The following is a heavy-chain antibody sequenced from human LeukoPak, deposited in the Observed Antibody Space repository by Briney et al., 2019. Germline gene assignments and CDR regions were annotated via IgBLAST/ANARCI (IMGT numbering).Heavy chain of an antibody. Sequence: VGSLRLSCAASGSTFSSYAMTWVRQAPGKGLEWVSSMSSGSRYIYYADSVRGRFTNSRDNAKNSLYLLMNSLRAEDTAVYYCTRDRPTGASRVFVVQWGQGTLVTDSS. J-gene: IGHJ4*02. CDR3: TRDRPTGASRVFVVQ. CDR2: MSSGSRYI. D-gene: IGHD3-3*01. CDR1: GSTFSSYA. V-gene: IGHV3-21*01.